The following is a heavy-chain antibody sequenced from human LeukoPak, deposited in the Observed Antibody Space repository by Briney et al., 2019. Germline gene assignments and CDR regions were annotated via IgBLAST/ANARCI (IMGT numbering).Heavy chain of an antibody. CDR1: GFTFSSYW. CDR3: ARYGGSYLDY. CDR2: IHQDGSDK. D-gene: IGHD1-26*01. J-gene: IGHJ4*02. V-gene: IGHV3-7*01. Sequence: GGSLRLSCAVSGFTFSSYWMSWVRQAPGKGLEWVANIHQDGSDKYYVDSVKGRFTISRDNAKNSLYLQMNSLRAEDTAVYFCARYGGSYLDYWGQGTLVTVSS.